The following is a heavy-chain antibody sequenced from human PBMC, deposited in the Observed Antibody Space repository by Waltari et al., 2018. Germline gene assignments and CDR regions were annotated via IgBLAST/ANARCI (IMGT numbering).Heavy chain of an antibody. Sequence: EVQLLESGGGLVQPGGSLRLSCAASGFTFSSYAMRWVRQAPGKGLEWVSAIRGSGGSTYYADSVKGRFTISRDNSKNTLYLQMNSLRAEDTAVYYCAKGDSSSSRGYFDYWGQGTLVTVSS. CDR1: GFTFSSYA. V-gene: IGHV3-23*01. D-gene: IGHD6-6*01. CDR3: AKGDSSSSRGYFDY. CDR2: IRGSGGST. J-gene: IGHJ4*02.